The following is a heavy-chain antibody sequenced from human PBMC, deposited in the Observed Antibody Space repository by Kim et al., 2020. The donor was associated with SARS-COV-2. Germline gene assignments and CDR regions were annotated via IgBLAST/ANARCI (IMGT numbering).Heavy chain of an antibody. CDR2: IRRSGVST. Sequence: GGSLRLSCAASGFTFSSYAMSWVRQAPGKGLEWVSGIRRSGVSTYYADPVKGRVTISRDNSKNTLYLQMNSLRAEDTAVFYCAEGLRYFDWLLHVWGQGTLVTVSS. CDR1: GFTFSSYA. CDR3: AEGLRYFDWLLHV. D-gene: IGHD3-9*01. V-gene: IGHV3-23*01. J-gene: IGHJ4*02.